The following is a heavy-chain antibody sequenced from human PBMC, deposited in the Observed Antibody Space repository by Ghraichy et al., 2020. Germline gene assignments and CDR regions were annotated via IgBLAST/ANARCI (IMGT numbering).Heavy chain of an antibody. CDR1: GFTFSSHA. CDR3: ARDKGTNAAEDGFDP. CDR2: ISGNAANT. J-gene: IGHJ5*02. D-gene: IGHD2-8*01. V-gene: IGHV3-23*01. Sequence: GGSLRLSCAASGFTFSSHAMGWVRQAPGKGLEWVSAISGNAANTYYADSVNGRFTISRDNSKNTLYLQMNSLRAGDTAVYYCARDKGTNAAEDGFDPWGQGTLVTVSS.